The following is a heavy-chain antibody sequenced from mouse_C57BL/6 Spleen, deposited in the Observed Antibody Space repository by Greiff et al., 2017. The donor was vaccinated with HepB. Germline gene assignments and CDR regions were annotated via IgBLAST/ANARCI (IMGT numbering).Heavy chain of an antibody. CDR2: IDPEDGET. CDR3: ASPAPNDDGSSYGAMDY. V-gene: IGHV14-2*01. D-gene: IGHD1-1*01. Sequence: EVQLQQSGAELVQPGASVKLSCTASGFNIKDYYMHWVKQRTEQGLEWFGWIDPEDGETKYAPKCQGKATIKADTPSNTASLQLSSLTSEDTAVYYCASPAPNDDGSSYGAMDYWGQGTSVTVSS. CDR1: GFNIKDYY. J-gene: IGHJ4*01.